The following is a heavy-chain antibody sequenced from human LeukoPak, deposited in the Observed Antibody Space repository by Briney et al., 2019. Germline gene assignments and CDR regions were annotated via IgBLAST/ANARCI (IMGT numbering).Heavy chain of an antibody. CDR2: IIPTFGTA. Sequence: ASVTVSCTASGGTFSSYAISWVRQAPGQGLEWMGGIIPTFGTANYAQKFQGRVTITADESTSTAYMELSSLRSEDTAVYYCASETYYYDSSGYYLFDYWGQGTLVTVSS. J-gene: IGHJ4*02. CDR1: GGTFSSYA. D-gene: IGHD3-22*01. CDR3: ASETYYYDSSGYYLFDY. V-gene: IGHV1-69*13.